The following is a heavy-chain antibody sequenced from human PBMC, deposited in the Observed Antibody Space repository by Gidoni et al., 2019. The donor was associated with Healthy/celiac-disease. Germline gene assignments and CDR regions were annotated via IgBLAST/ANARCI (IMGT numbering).Heavy chain of an antibody. Sequence: QVQLVESGGGVVQPGRSLSLSCAASGFTFSSDGMHWVRQAPGKGLEWVAVISYDGSNKYYADSVKGRFTISRDNSKNTLYLQMNSLRAEDTAVYYCAKDSIAVAGYYYGMDVWGQGTTVTVSS. CDR2: ISYDGSNK. D-gene: IGHD6-19*01. CDR3: AKDSIAVAGYYYGMDV. CDR1: GFTFSSDG. V-gene: IGHV3-30*18. J-gene: IGHJ6*02.